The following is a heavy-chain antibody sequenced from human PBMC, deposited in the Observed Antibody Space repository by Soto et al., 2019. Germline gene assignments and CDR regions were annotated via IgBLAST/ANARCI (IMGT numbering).Heavy chain of an antibody. CDR2: FDPEDGET. J-gene: IGHJ3*02. CDR1: GYTLTELS. Sequence: ASVKVSCKVSGYTLTELSMHWVRQAPGKGLEWMGGFDPEDGETIYAQKFQGRVTMTEDTSTDTAYMELSSLRSEDTAVYYCATAHIVGATPDAFDIWGQGTMVTVS. CDR3: ATAHIVGATPDAFDI. D-gene: IGHD1-26*01. V-gene: IGHV1-24*01.